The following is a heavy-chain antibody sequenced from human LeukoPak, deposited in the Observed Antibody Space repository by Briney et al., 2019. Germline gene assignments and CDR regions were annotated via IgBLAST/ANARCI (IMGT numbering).Heavy chain of an antibody. D-gene: IGHD5-12*01. CDR1: GGSVSTSGYY. CDR3: ARDWDGAYDFNTFDI. V-gene: IGHV4-39*07. Sequence: PSETLSLTCSVSGGSVSTSGYYRGWIRQPPGKGLEYIGTLHYSGSTHYNPSLESRVTISVDTSKNQFSLKLNSVTSADTAVYYCARDWDGAYDFNTFDIWGQGTMVTVSS. CDR2: LHYSGST. J-gene: IGHJ3*02.